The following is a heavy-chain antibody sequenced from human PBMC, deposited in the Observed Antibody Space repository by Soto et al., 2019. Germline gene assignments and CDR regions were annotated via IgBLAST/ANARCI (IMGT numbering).Heavy chain of an antibody. J-gene: IGHJ4*02. CDR1: GFTFSSYW. CDR3: AVSYSYGRYFDY. D-gene: IGHD5-18*01. Sequence: EVQLVESGGGLVQPGGSLSLSCAASGFTFSSYWMSWVRQAPGKGLEWVANIKQDGSEKYYVDSVKGRFTISRDNAKNSLYLQMNSLRAEDTAVYYCAVSYSYGRYFDYWGQGTLVTVSS. V-gene: IGHV3-7*05. CDR2: IKQDGSEK.